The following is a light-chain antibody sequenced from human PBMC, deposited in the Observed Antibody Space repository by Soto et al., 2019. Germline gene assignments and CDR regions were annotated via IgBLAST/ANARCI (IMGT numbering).Light chain of an antibody. J-gene: IGLJ2*01. V-gene: IGLV2-14*03. Sequence: QSALTQPASVSGSPGQSITISCTVTSSDVGLYTSVSWYQQHPGKAPKVIIYDVTNRPSGVSDRFSGSKSGNTASLTISGLQAEDEADYYCSLYTGTNNDVFGGGTKVTVL. CDR3: SLYTGTNNDV. CDR1: SSDVGLYTS. CDR2: DVT.